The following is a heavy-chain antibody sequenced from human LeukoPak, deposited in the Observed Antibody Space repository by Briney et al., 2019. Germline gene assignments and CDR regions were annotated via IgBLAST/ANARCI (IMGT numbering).Heavy chain of an antibody. CDR3: ARGVLGYYYYYYMDL. CDR1: RSTFKTYD. V-gene: IGHV1-8*01. J-gene: IGHJ6*03. D-gene: IGHD2-8*02. Sequence: ASVRVSCKASRSTFKTYDIIWVRQASGQGLEWMGWMNPKSGDTVCAETFQARVTMTRNISMNTAYMELSNLKSEDTAIYYCARGVLGYYYYYYMDLWGEGTTVTVSS. CDR2: MNPKSGDT.